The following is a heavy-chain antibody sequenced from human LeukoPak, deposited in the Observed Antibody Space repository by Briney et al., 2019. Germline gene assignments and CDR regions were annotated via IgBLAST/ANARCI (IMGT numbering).Heavy chain of an antibody. D-gene: IGHD6-13*01. Sequence: GGSLRLSCAASGFTFSSCWMTWVRQAPGKGLEWVANIKEDGSKKNYVDSVKGRFTIFRDNAKNSLYLQMNSLRAEDTAVYYCARDQISSWYGDYYYYGMDVWGQGTTVTVSS. CDR3: ARDQISSWYGDYYYYGMDV. CDR2: IKEDGSKK. CDR1: GFTFSSCW. J-gene: IGHJ6*02. V-gene: IGHV3-7*03.